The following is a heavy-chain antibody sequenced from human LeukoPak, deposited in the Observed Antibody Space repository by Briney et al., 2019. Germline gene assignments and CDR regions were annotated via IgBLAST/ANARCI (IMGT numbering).Heavy chain of an antibody. CDR3: AKDDIVVVPAGTNWSDP. V-gene: IGHV3-30-3*01. CDR2: ISYDGSNK. J-gene: IGHJ5*02. Sequence: PGGSLRLSCAASGFTFSSNAMDWVRQAPGKGLEWVAVISYDGSNKYYADSVKGRFTISRDNSKNTLYLQMNSLRAEDTAVYYCAKDDIVVVPAGTNWSDPWGQGTLVTVSS. CDR1: GFTFSSNA. D-gene: IGHD2-2*01.